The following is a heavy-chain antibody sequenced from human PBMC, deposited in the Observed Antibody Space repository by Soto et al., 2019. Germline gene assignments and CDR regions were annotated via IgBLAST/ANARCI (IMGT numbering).Heavy chain of an antibody. CDR1: GYTFTSYA. V-gene: IGHV1-3*01. D-gene: IGHD1-26*01. J-gene: IGHJ2*01. Sequence: ASVKVSCKASGYTFTSYAMPWVRQAPGQRLEWMGWINAGNGNTKYSQKFQGRVTITRDTSASTAYMELSSLRSEDTAVYYCARGGSLYWYFDLWGRGTLVTVSS. CDR2: INAGNGNT. CDR3: ARGGSLYWYFDL.